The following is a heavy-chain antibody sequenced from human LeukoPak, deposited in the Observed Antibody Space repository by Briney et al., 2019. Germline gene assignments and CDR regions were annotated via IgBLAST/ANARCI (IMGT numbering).Heavy chain of an antibody. J-gene: IGHJ4*02. CDR3: AKDLTLSFGGAL. CDR2: IYYSGST. CDR1: GGSISSYY. Sequence: PSETLSLTCTVSGGSISSYYWSWIRQPPGKGLEWIGYIYYSGSTNYNPSLKSRVTISVDTSKNQFSLKLSSVTAADTAVYYCAKDLTLSFGGALWGQGTLVTVSS. D-gene: IGHD3-16*01. V-gene: IGHV4-59*01.